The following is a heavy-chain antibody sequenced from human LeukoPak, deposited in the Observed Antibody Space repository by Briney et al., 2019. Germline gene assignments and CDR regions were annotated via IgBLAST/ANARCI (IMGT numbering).Heavy chain of an antibody. Sequence: GGSLRLSCAASGFTFSSYAMHWVRQAPGKGLEWVAAISYDGSNKYYADSVKGRFTISRDNSKNTLYLQMNSLRAEDTAVYYCAREEVEYYYDSSGYPDYYYYGMDVWGQGTTVTVSS. CDR2: ISYDGSNK. D-gene: IGHD3-22*01. CDR3: AREEVEYYYDSSGYPDYYYYGMDV. CDR1: GFTFSSYA. J-gene: IGHJ6*02. V-gene: IGHV3-30-3*01.